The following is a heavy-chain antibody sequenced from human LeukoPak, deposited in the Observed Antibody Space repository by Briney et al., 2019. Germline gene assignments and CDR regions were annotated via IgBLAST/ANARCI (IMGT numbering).Heavy chain of an antibody. CDR3: AGPTYMSATGYFDY. Sequence: SETLSLTCNVSGGSVSHYYWSWIRQPPGKGLEWIGYMYYGGSSSYNPSLKSRVTISIDTSKNQFSLKLNSVTAADTAVYYCAGPTYMSATGYFDYWGQGILVTVSS. J-gene: IGHJ4*02. CDR2: MYYGGSS. V-gene: IGHV4-59*02. D-gene: IGHD1-1*01. CDR1: GGSVSHYY.